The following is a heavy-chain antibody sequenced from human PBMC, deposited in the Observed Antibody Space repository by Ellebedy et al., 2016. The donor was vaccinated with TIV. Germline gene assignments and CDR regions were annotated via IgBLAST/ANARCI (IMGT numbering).Heavy chain of an antibody. CDR3: AREWTNYGPAYDY. D-gene: IGHD3-10*01. J-gene: IGHJ4*02. CDR2: INKDGTTT. Sequence: GGSLRLXCAASGITFSNHWIHWVRQAPGKGLVWVSRINKDGTTTEYADSVKGRFTISRDNAKNTLYLQMSSLRAEDTAVYYCAREWTNYGPAYDYWGQGTLVTVSS. V-gene: IGHV3-74*03. CDR1: GITFSNHW.